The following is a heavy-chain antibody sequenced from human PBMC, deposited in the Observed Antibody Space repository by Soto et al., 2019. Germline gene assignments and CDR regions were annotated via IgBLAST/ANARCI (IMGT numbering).Heavy chain of an antibody. CDR3: AREGFSYGPKGAVFDH. CDR1: GFNFRTYW. Sequence: EVQLVESGGGLVQPGGSLRLSCAASGFNFRTYWMSWVRQAPGKGLEWVANIKEDGSDKYYVDSVKGRLTVSRDNAKNLLYLQLNSLRAGDPAVYYCAREGFSYGPKGAVFDHWGQGSLVTVSS. J-gene: IGHJ4*02. CDR2: IKEDGSDK. V-gene: IGHV3-7*03. D-gene: IGHD5-18*01.